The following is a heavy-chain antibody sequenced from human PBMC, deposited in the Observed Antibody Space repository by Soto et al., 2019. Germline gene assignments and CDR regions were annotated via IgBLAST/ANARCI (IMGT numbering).Heavy chain of an antibody. CDR2: IWYDGSNK. CDR3: ARVGLWCGEFIDY. CDR1: GFTFSSYG. Sequence: QVQLVESGGGVVQPGRSLRLSCAASGFTFSSYGMHWVRQAPGKGLEWVAVIWYDGSNKYYADSVKGRFTISRDNSKNTLYLQMNSLRAEDRAVYYCARVGLWCGEFIDYWGQGTLVTVSS. V-gene: IGHV3-33*01. D-gene: IGHD3-10*01. J-gene: IGHJ4*02.